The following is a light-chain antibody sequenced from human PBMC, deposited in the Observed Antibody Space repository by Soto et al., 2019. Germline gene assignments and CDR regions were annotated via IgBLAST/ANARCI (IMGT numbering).Light chain of an antibody. J-gene: IGLJ1*01. CDR3: AAWDDSLSGYD. V-gene: IGLV1-47*01. Sequence: QSVLTQPPSASGTPGQRVTISCSGSSSNIGSNYVYWYQQLPGTAPKLLIYRNNQRPSGVPDRFSGSKSGTSASLAIGGLRSEDEADYYCAAWDDSLSGYDFGTGTKVTGL. CDR1: SSNIGSNY. CDR2: RNN.